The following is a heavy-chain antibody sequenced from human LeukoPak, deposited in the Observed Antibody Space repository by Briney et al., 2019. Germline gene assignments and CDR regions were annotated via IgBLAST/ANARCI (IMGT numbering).Heavy chain of an antibody. CDR2: ISYDGSNK. D-gene: IGHD1-1*01. J-gene: IGHJ4*02. CDR3: ARDGWNGVPPDY. Sequence: GGSLRLSCAASGFTFSSYAMRWVRQASGKGLEWVAVISYDGSNKYYADSVKGRFTMSRDNSKNTLYLQMNSLRVEDTAVYYCARDGWNGVPPDYWGQGTLVTVSS. CDR1: GFTFSSYA. V-gene: IGHV3-30*04.